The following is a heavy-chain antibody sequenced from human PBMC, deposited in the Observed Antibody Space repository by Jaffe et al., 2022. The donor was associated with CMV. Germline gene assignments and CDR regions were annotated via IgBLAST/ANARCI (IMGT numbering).Heavy chain of an antibody. CDR2: ISSSSSTI. V-gene: IGHV3-48*02. CDR3: ARGLKDYYDSSGYTDAFDI. Sequence: EVQLVESGGGLVQPGGSLRLSCAASGFTFSSYSMNWVRQAPGKGLEWVSYISSSSSTIYYADSVKGRFTISRDNAKNSLYLQMNSLRDEDTAVYYCARGLKDYYDSSGYTDAFDIWGQGTMVTVSS. CDR1: GFTFSSYS. J-gene: IGHJ3*02. D-gene: IGHD3-22*01.